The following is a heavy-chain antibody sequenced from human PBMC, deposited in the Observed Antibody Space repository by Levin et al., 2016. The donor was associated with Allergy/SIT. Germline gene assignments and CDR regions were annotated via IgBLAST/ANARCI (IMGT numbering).Heavy chain of an antibody. J-gene: IGHJ4*02. CDR1: GGPFSGYR. CDR3: ARRNWLGELRRIYFDY. D-gene: IGHD3-10*01. V-gene: IGHV4-34*01. Sequence: SETLSLTCGVTGGPFSGYRWSWIRQSPGKGLEWIGEIDHSGSTNYHASLQSRLTIALDTSKNQFSLRLTSVTAADAALYFCARRNWLGELRRIYFDYWGRGTLVTVSS. CDR2: IDHSGST.